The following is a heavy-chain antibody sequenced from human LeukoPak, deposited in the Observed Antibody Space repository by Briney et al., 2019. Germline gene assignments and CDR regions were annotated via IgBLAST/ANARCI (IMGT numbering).Heavy chain of an antibody. CDR2: IYTSGST. CDR3: ARARGGDYYGSGSYRYSYYYMDV. Sequence: SQTLSLTCTVSGGSISSGSYYWSWIRQPAGKGLEWIGRIYTSGSTNYNPSLKSRVTISIDTSKNQFSLKLSSVTAADTAVYYCARARGGDYYGSGSYRYSYYYMDVWGKGTTVTISS. CDR1: GGSISSGSYY. D-gene: IGHD3-10*01. J-gene: IGHJ6*03. V-gene: IGHV4-61*02.